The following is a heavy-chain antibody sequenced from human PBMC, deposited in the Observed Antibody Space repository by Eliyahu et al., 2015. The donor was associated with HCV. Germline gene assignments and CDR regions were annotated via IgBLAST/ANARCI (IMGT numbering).Heavy chain of an antibody. V-gene: IGHV4-59*01. CDR1: GGXITTYY. CDR2: IHYSGSS. D-gene: IGHD6-19*01. CDR3: ASGGGGIAVAGTGGWFDP. J-gene: IGHJ5*02. Sequence: QVQLQESGPGLVKPSETLSLTCTVSGGXITTYYWSWIRQPPGKGLEWIGYIHYSGSSNYNPSLKSRVXXSVDTSKXQFSLNLTSVTAADTAVYYCASGGGGIAVAGTGGWFDPWGQGTLVTVSS.